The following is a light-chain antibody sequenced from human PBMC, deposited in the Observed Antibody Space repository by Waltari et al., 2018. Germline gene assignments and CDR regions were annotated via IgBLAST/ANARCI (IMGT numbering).Light chain of an antibody. J-gene: IGLJ3*02. V-gene: IGLV2-11*01. CDR1: TSDVGRYNY. CDR2: DVI. Sequence: QSALTQPRSVSGSPGQSVTISCTVTTSDVGRYNYVSCYQQHPGKTPKLMSYDVIKRPSSVPVRFSGSKSGNTASLTISGLQAEDEADYYCCSYAGSYTWVFGGGTKVTVL. CDR3: CSYAGSYTWV.